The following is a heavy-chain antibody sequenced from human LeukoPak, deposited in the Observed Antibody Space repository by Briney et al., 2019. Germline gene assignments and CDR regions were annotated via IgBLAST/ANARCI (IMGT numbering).Heavy chain of an antibody. D-gene: IGHD6-19*01. CDR1: GGSFSGYY. CDR3: ARRRYSSGWYRPRWAFDI. V-gene: IGHV4-34*01. J-gene: IGHJ3*02. Sequence: SETLSLTCAVYGGSFSGYYWSWIRQPPGKGLEWIGEINHSGSTNYNPSLKSRVTISVDTSKNQFSLKLSSVTAADTAVYYCARRRYSSGWYRPRWAFDIWGQGTMVTVSS. CDR2: INHSGST.